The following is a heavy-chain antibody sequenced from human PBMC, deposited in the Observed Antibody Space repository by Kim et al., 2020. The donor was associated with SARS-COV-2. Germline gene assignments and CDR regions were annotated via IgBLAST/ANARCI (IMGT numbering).Heavy chain of an antibody. V-gene: IGHV1-69*13. CDR2: IIPIFGTA. J-gene: IGHJ3*02. Sequence: SVKVSCKASGGTFSSYAISWVRQAPGQGLEWMGGIIPIFGTANYAQKFQGRVTITADESTSTAYMELSSLRSEDTAVYYCAITSIHYYDSSGYRDAFDIWGQGTMVTVSS. D-gene: IGHD3-22*01. CDR3: AITSIHYYDSSGYRDAFDI. CDR1: GGTFSSYA.